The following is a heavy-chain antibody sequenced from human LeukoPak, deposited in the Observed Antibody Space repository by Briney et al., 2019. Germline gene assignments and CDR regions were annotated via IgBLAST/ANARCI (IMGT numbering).Heavy chain of an antibody. CDR1: AGSISSSTFY. V-gene: IGHV4-39*07. D-gene: IGHD2-15*01. Sequence: SETLSLTCTVSAGSISSSTFYWGWIRQPPGKGLEWIASLYYSGSTYYNPSLKSRVTISVDTSKNQFSLKLSSVTAADTAVYYCARSVEGYCRGGSCYYYSYYMDVWGKGTTVTVSS. CDR2: LYYSGST. CDR3: ARSVEGYCRGGSCYYYSYYMDV. J-gene: IGHJ6*03.